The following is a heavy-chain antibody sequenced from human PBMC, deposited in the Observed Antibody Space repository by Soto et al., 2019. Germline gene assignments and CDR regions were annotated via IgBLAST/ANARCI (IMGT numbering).Heavy chain of an antibody. D-gene: IGHD2-2*01. CDR1: GGSISSSPYY. CDR3: ARPAVSATMTYYFDY. Sequence: PSETLSLTCTVSGGSISSSPYYWGWIRQPPGKGLEWIGRIYYSGSTYYNTSLKSRVTISVDTSKNQFSLRLSSVTAADTAVYYCARPAVSATMTYYFDYWGQGTVVTVSS. J-gene: IGHJ4*02. V-gene: IGHV4-39*01. CDR2: IYYSGST.